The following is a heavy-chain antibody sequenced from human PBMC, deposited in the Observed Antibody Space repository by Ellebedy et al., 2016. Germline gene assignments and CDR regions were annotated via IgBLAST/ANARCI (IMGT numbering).Heavy chain of an antibody. V-gene: IGHV3-23*01. CDR1: GFTFNIAG. CDR2: ISASGGST. Sequence: GESLKISXAASGFTFNIAGMTWVRQAPGKGLEWVSSISASGGSTYYADSVKGRFTISRDNSKNTLYLQMNSLRADDTAVYYCAKLTPNWGQGTLVTVSS. J-gene: IGHJ4*02. CDR3: AKLTPN.